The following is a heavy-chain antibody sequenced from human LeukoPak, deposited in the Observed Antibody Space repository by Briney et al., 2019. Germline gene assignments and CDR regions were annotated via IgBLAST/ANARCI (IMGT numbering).Heavy chain of an antibody. CDR2: LYTSGRT. CDR3: ARDLYHDSTGYYLNYHYYMDV. CDR1: GGAISSYY. V-gene: IGHV4-4*07. D-gene: IGHD3-22*01. J-gene: IGHJ6*03. Sequence: PSETLSLTCTVSGGAISSYYWSWIRQSAGKGLEWIGRLYTSGRTDYNPSLKSRVSMSVDTSMNLLSLKLSSVTAADTAVYYCARDLYHDSTGYYLNYHYYMDVWGVGTTVTVSS.